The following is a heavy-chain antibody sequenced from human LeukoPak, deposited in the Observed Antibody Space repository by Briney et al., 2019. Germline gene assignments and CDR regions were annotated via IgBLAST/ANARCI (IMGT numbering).Heavy chain of an antibody. CDR3: ARDRSRIVVVPAAMNDAFDI. CDR1: GYSISSGYY. Sequence: PSDTLSLTCAVSGYSISSGYYWGWIRQPPGKGLEWIGSIYHSGSTYYNPSLKSRVTISVDTSKNQFSLKLSSVTAADTAVYYCARDRSRIVVVPAAMNDAFDIWGQGTMVTVSS. J-gene: IGHJ3*02. CDR2: IYHSGST. D-gene: IGHD2-2*01. V-gene: IGHV4-38-2*02.